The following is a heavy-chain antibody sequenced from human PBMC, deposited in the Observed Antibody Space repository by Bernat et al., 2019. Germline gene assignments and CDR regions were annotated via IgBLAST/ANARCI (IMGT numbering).Heavy chain of an antibody. J-gene: IGHJ5*02. D-gene: IGHD2-2*01. V-gene: IGHV4-59*01. CDR2: IYYSGST. CDR3: ARDNWSRSSYDRVDP. CDR1: GGSMRSYY. Sequence: QVQLQESGPGLVRPSETLSLTCTVSGGSMRSYYWSWIRQAPGKGLEWIGFIYYSGSTNYNPSLKSRVTISVDTSKNQFYLKLSCVTAADTAVYSCARDNWSRSSYDRVDPWGQGTLVTVSS.